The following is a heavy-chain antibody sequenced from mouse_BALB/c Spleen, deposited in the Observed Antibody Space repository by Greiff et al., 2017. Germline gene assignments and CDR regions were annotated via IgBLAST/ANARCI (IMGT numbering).Heavy chain of an antibody. CDR1: GFTFSSYT. D-gene: IGHD2-3*01. J-gene: IGHJ2*01. CDR3: ARYHDGYYRFDY. V-gene: IGHV5-9*03. Sequence: EGKLVESGGGLVKPGGSLKLSCAASGFTFSSYTMSWVRQTPEKRLEWVATISSGGGNTYYPDSVKGRFTISRDNAKNNLYLQMSSLRSEDTALYYCARYHDGYYRFDYWGQGTTLTVSS. CDR2: ISSGGGNT.